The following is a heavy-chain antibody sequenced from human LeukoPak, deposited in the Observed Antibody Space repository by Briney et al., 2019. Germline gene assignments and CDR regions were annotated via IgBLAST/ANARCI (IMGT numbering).Heavy chain of an antibody. CDR3: AKESSLHNWYFDV. J-gene: IGHJ2*01. V-gene: IGHV3-48*04. CDR2: ISHTGSTM. D-gene: IGHD3-10*01. CDR1: GFSFSSYS. Sequence: GGSLRLSCAASGFSFSSYSMNWVRQAPGKGLKWVSYISHTGSTMSYADSVKGRFTISRDNARNSLYLQMNSLRAEDTAVYFCAKESSLHNWYFDVWGRGTLVTVSS.